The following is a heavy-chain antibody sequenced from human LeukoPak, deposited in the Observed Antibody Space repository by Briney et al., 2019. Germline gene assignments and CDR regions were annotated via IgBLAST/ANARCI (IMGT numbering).Heavy chain of an antibody. Sequence: GGSLRLSCAASGFTFSTYAMSWVSQAPGKGLEWVSGISISGGSAYYADSVKGQFTISRDNSKNTLYLQMNRLRAEDTAVYYCAKDRDLLFAHCWFDLWGQGILVTVSS. CDR2: ISISGGSA. J-gene: IGHJ5*02. CDR3: AKDRDLLFAHCWFDL. V-gene: IGHV3-23*01. D-gene: IGHD3-10*01. CDR1: GFTFSTYA.